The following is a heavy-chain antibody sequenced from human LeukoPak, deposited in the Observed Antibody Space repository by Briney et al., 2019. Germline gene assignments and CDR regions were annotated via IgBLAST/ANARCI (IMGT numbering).Heavy chain of an antibody. J-gene: IGHJ3*02. Sequence: GGSLRLSCEASGFTLSTISMNWVRQAPGKGLEWISYNSCASASIHYADSVQGPFTISRANDKHSLYLQMTSLTVDAPAIYFCACRAMEALLLEDAYDTWGQGTMVTVSS. CDR2: NSCASASI. CDR3: ACRAMEALLLEDAYDT. D-gene: IGHD1-1*01. CDR1: GFTLSTIS. V-gene: IGHV3-48*04.